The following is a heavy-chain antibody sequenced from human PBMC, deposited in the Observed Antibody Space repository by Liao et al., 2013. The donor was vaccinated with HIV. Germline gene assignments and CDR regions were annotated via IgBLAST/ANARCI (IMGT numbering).Heavy chain of an antibody. CDR3: ARELWFGDPDAFDI. Sequence: QVQLQESGPGLVKPSETLSLICTVSGDSISTYYWSWIRQPAGKGLEWIGRIYSSGFTNYNPSLKGRVTMSVDTSKNQLSLKLSSVTAADTAVYFCARELWFGDPDAFDIWGQGTMVTVSS. V-gene: IGHV4-4*07. CDR2: IYSSGFT. J-gene: IGHJ3*02. CDR1: GDSISTYY. D-gene: IGHD3-10*01.